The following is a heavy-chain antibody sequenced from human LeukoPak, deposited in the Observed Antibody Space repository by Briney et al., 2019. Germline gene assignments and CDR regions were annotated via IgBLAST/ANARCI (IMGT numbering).Heavy chain of an antibody. J-gene: IGHJ4*02. V-gene: IGHV3-21*01. CDR1: GFTFSSYA. CDR3: ASRGNTAMARGGY. D-gene: IGHD5-18*01. Sequence: GGSLRLSCAASGFTFSSYAMSWVRQAPGKGLEWVSSISSSSSYIYYADSVKGRFTISRDNAKNSLYLQMNSLRAEDTAVYYCASRGNTAMARGGYWGQGTLVTVSS. CDR2: ISSSSSYI.